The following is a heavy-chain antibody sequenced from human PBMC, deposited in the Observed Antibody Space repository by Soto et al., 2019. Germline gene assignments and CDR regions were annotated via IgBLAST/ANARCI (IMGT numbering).Heavy chain of an antibody. CDR2: INHSGST. CDR1: GGSFSGYY. V-gene: IGHV4-34*01. J-gene: IGHJ5*02. D-gene: IGHD3-10*01. Sequence: QVQIQQWGAGLLKPSETLSLTCAVYGGSFSGYYWSWIRQPPGKGLEWIGEINHSGSTNYNPSLKSRVTISVDTSKNQFSLKLSSVTAADTAVYYCARKPLYYRTKNWFDPWGQGTLVTVSS. CDR3: ARKPLYYRTKNWFDP.